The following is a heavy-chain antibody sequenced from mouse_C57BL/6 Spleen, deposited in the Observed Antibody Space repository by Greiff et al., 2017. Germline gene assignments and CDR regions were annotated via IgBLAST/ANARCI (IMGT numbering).Heavy chain of an antibody. CDR3: ARKGYGNYEAFAY. V-gene: IGHV2-2*01. Sequence: QVQLKQSGPGLVQPSQSLSITCTVSGFSLTSYGVHWVRQSPGKGLEWLGVIWSGGSTDNNAAFISRLGISKDNSKSQVFFKMNSPQADDTAIYYCARKGYGNYEAFAYWGQGTLVTVSA. CDR2: IWSGGST. D-gene: IGHD2-10*02. CDR1: GFSLTSYG. J-gene: IGHJ3*01.